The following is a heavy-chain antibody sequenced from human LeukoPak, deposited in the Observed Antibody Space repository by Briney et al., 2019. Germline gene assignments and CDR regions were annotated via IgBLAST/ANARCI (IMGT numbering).Heavy chain of an antibody. CDR1: GFTFSSYA. Sequence: GGSLRLSCAASGFTFSSYAMSWVRQAPGKGLEWVSAISGSGGSTYYADSVKGRFTISRDNSKNTLYLQMNSLRAEDTAVYYCAKEPVVPAAIPCYFDYWGQGTLVTVSS. CDR3: AKEPVVPAAIPCYFDY. D-gene: IGHD2-2*02. CDR2: ISGSGGST. V-gene: IGHV3-23*01. J-gene: IGHJ4*02.